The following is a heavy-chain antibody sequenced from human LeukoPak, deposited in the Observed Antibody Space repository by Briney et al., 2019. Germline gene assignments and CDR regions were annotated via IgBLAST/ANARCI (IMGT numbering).Heavy chain of an antibody. J-gene: IGHJ6*03. V-gene: IGHV1-2*02. CDR2: INPNNGAT. Sequence: VASVKVSCKASGYTFTDYYIHWVRRAPGQGLEWMGWINPNNGATKSAEMFQDRVTMTRDTSISTAYMELSSLRYDDTAVFYCAKNLYSGTSLPYYYYYMDVWGAGATVTVSS. D-gene: IGHD3-10*01. CDR3: AKNLYSGTSLPYYYYYMDV. CDR1: GYTFTDYY.